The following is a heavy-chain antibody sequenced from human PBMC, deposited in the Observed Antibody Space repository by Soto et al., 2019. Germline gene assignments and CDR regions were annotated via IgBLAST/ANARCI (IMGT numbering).Heavy chain of an antibody. CDR2: ISYDGSNK. CDR1: GFTFSSYG. Sequence: QVQLVESGGGVVQPGRSLRLSCAASGFTFSSYGMHWVRQAPGKGLEWVAVISYDGSNKYYADSVKGRFTISRDNSKNTLYLQMNSLRAEDTAVYYCAKGTRKWSYSSSWNFDLWGRGTLVTVSS. D-gene: IGHD6-13*01. J-gene: IGHJ2*01. V-gene: IGHV3-30*18. CDR3: AKGTRKWSYSSSWNFDL.